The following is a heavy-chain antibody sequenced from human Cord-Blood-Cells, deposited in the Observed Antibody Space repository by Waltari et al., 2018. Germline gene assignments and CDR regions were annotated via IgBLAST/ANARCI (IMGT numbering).Heavy chain of an antibody. J-gene: IGHJ1*01. CDR2: INHSGST. CDR1: GGSFSGYY. CDR3: ARAIAAAEYFQH. V-gene: IGHV4-34*01. Sequence: QVQLQQWGAGLLKPSETLSLTCAVYGGSFSGYYWSWIRQPPGKGLGWIGEINHSGSTNYNPSLKSRVTISVDTSKNQFSLKLSSVTAADTAVYYCARAIAAAEYFQHWGQGTLVTVSS. D-gene: IGHD6-13*01.